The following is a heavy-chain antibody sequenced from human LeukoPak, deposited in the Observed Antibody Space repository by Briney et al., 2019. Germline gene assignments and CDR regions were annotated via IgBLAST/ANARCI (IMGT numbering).Heavy chain of an antibody. Sequence: ASVKVSCKASGYTFTGYYIHWVRQAPGQRLEWMGRINPSTGGTNYPQNFQGRVTMTRDTSISTAYMELSRLRSDDTAVYYCARAYYYDTSGYYVHFDYWGQGTLVTVSS. CDR3: ARAYYYDTSGYYVHFDY. D-gene: IGHD3-22*01. J-gene: IGHJ4*02. V-gene: IGHV1-2*06. CDR2: INPSTGGT. CDR1: GYTFTGYY.